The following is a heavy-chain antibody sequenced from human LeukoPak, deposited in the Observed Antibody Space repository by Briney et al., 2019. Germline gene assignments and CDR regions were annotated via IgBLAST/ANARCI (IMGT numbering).Heavy chain of an antibody. V-gene: IGHV4-59*01. CDR2: IYYSGST. D-gene: IGHD6-13*01. CDR1: GGSISSYY. J-gene: IGHJ4*02. CDR3: ASPGIVAAGTDRSFDY. Sequence: SQTLSLTCTVSGGSISSYYWSWIRQPPGKGLEWIGFIYYSGSTNYNPSLKSRVTISVDTSKNQFSLKLSSVTAADTAVYYCASPGIVAAGTDRSFDYWGQGTLVAVSS.